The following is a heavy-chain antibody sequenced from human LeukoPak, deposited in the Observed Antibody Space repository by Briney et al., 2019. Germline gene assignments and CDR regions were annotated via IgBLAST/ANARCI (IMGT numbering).Heavy chain of an antibody. J-gene: IGHJ2*01. CDR3: ARTEGAGLNSWYFDL. D-gene: IGHD1-26*01. V-gene: IGHV3-53*01. CDR1: GFAVSSNY. CDR2: IYSGGST. Sequence: GGSLRLSCAASGFAVSSNYMSWVRQAPGKGLEWVSVIYSGGSTYYADSVKGRFTISRDNSKNTLYLQMNSLRAEDTAVYYCARTEGAGLNSWYFDLWGRGTLVTVSS.